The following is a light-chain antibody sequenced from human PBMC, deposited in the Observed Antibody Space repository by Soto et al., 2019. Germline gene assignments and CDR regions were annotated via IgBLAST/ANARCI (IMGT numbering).Light chain of an antibody. CDR2: KVS. J-gene: IGKJ2*01. CDR3: MQATQYRPYT. Sequence: DVVLTQSPLSSPVTLGQPASISCRSSESLQHRDGNTYLNWLHQRPGQPPRLLIYKVSNRFSGVPDRFSGSGAGPDFTLKISRVEAEDVGVYYCMQATQYRPYTFGQGTKLEIK. V-gene: IGKV2-24*01. CDR1: ESLQHRDGNTY.